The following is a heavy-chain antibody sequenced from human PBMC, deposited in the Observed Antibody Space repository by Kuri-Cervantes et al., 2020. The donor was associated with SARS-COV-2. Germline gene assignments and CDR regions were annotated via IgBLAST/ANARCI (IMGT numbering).Heavy chain of an antibody. CDR2: INHSGST. Sequence: GSLRLSCAVYGGSFSGYYWSWIRQPPGKGLEWIGGINHSGSTNYNPSLKSRVTISVDTSKNQFSLKLTSVTAADTAVYFCARGVVTIYGFLVLLPAPGWLDPWGQGTLVTVSS. V-gene: IGHV4-34*01. J-gene: IGHJ5*02. CDR1: GGSFSGYY. D-gene: IGHD3-3*01. CDR3: ARGVVTIYGFLVLLPAPGWLDP.